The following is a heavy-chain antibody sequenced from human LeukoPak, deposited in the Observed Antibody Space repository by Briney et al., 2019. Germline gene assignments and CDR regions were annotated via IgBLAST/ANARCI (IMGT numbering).Heavy chain of an antibody. J-gene: IGHJ4*02. V-gene: IGHV3-48*01. D-gene: IGHD3-22*01. CDR3: ARWGYYYDSSGYYQRGYYFDY. Sequence: GGSLRLSCAASGFTFSSYSMNWVRQAPGKGLEWVSYISSSSSTIYYADSVKGRFTISRDDAKNSLYLQMNSLRAEDTAVYYCARWGYYYDSSGYYQRGYYFDYWGQGTLVTVSS. CDR2: ISSSSSTI. CDR1: GFTFSSYS.